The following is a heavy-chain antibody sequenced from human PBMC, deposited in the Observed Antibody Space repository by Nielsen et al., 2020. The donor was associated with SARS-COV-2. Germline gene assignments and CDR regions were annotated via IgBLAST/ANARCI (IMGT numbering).Heavy chain of an antibody. D-gene: IGHD6-19*01. V-gene: IGHV7-4-1*02. CDR1: GYTFTSYA. J-gene: IGHJ4*02. CDR2: INTNTGKP. CDR3: ARDGMNSGWY. Sequence: ASVKVSCKVSGYTFTSYAMNWVRQAPGQGFEWMGWINTNTGKPTYAQGFTGRLVLSLDTSVSTAYLQISSLKAEDTATYYCARDGMNSGWYWGQGTLVTVSS.